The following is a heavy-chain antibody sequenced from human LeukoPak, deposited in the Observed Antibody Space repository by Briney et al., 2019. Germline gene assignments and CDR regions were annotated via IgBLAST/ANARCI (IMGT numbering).Heavy chain of an antibody. J-gene: IGHJ4*02. V-gene: IGHV5-51*01. Sequence: GESLKISCQVSGYSFITYWIGWVRQMPGKGLEYMGIINPGDSDTRYSPSFQGQVTISADKSMSPAYLQWSSLKASDTAMYYCARHGIPDGGNSWGGIDNWGQGTLVTVSS. CDR3: ARHGIPDGGNSWGGIDN. CDR1: GYSFITYW. CDR2: INPGDSDT. D-gene: IGHD4-23*01.